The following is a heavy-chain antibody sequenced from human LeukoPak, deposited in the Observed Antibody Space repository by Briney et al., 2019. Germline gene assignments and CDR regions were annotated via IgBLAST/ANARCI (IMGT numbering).Heavy chain of an antibody. Sequence: SETLSLTCTVSGGSISSYYWSWIRQPPGKGLEWIGSIYYSGSTYYNPSLKSRVTISVDTSKNQFSLKLSSVTAADTAVYYCARYCSSTSCYWPLTFDYWGQGTLVTVSS. V-gene: IGHV4-59*12. CDR3: ARYCSSTSCYWPLTFDY. CDR2: IYYSGST. J-gene: IGHJ4*02. CDR1: GGSISSYY. D-gene: IGHD2-2*01.